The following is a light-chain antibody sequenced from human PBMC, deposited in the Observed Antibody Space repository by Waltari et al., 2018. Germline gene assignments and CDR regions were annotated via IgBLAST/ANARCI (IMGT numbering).Light chain of an antibody. CDR3: QQYNRFPYT. CDR2: DVS. Sequence: DIQMTQSPSSLSASLGDTVTITCRASQCIENSLGWFQQRPGKALKSRIIDVSSLQGGDPLKFSGSGYGTHFSLTINNVQPEDSATYYCQQYNRFPYTVGQGTKREIK. J-gene: IGKJ2*01. CDR1: QCIENS. V-gene: IGKV1-16*02.